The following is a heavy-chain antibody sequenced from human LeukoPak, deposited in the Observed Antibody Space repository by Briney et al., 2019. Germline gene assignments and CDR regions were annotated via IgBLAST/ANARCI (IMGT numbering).Heavy chain of an antibody. CDR2: ISYDGSNK. V-gene: IGHV3-30-3*01. Sequence: GGPLKLSWPAPDSTFSSYALHWVGRAPGKGLEWVAVISYDGSNKYYADSVKGRFTISRDNSKNTLYLQMNSLRAEDTAVYYCATTPDYGMDVWGQGTTVTVSS. CDR3: ATTPDYGMDV. J-gene: IGHJ6*02. CDR1: DSTFSSYA.